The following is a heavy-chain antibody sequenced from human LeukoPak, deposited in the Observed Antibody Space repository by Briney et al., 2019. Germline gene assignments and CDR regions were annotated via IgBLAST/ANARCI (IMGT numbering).Heavy chain of an antibody. Sequence: SETLSLTCAVYGGSFSGYYWSWIRQPPGKGLEWIGEINHSGSTNYNPSLKSRVTISVDTSKNQFSLKLSSVTVADTAVYYCARGFCSGGSCYPLFYYYYYMDVWGKGTTVTVSS. CDR2: INHSGST. CDR1: GGSFSGYY. V-gene: IGHV4-34*01. J-gene: IGHJ6*03. D-gene: IGHD2-15*01. CDR3: ARGFCSGGSCYPLFYYYYYMDV.